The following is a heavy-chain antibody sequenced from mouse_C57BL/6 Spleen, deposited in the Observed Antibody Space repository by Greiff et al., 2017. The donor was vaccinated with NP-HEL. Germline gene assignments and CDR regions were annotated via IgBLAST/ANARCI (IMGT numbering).Heavy chain of an antibody. J-gene: IGHJ2*01. D-gene: IGHD1-1*01. CDR1: GFTFRDYY. CDR2: IRNGGGST. V-gene: IGHV5-12*01. CDR3: ARQGTTVVGNYFDY. Sequence: EVMLVESGGGLVQPGGSLKLSCAASGFTFRDYYMYWVRQTPEKRLEWVAYIRNGGGSTYYPDTVKGRFTISRDNAKNTLYLQMSRLKSEDTAMYYCARQGTTVVGNYFDYWGHGTTLTVSS.